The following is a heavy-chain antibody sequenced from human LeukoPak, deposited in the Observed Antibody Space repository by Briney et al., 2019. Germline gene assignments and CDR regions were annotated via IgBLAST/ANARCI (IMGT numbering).Heavy chain of an antibody. J-gene: IGHJ4*02. CDR2: IWYDGSKK. D-gene: IGHD3-22*01. V-gene: IGHV3-33*01. CDR1: GFTFSSTG. Sequence: GGSLRLSCAASGFTFSSTGIHWVRQAPGEGLERVASIWYDGSKKYYADSVKGRFTIFRDNSKNTLYLQMNSLRGEDTAVYYCASEANNYDSSGYLDYWGQGTLVTVSS. CDR3: ASEANNYDSSGYLDY.